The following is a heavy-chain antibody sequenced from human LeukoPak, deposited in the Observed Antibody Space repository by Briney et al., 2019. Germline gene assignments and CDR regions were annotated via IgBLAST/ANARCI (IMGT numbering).Heavy chain of an antibody. CDR3: ARVADHFHWYLDL. D-gene: IGHD3-3*02. J-gene: IGHJ2*01. V-gene: IGHV3-53*01. Sequence: GGSLRLSCAASGFTFSNFDMNWVRQAPGKGLEWVSILYSGSSTYYADSVEGRFIVSRDSSKNTLSLQMNDLRAEDTAVYYCARVADHFHWYLDLWGRGTLVTVSS. CDR2: LYSGSST. CDR1: GFTFSNFD.